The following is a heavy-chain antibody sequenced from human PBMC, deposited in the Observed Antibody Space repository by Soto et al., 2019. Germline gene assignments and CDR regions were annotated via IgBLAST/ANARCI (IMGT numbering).Heavy chain of an antibody. J-gene: IGHJ4*02. D-gene: IGHD6-13*01. CDR1: GFTFNSYA. V-gene: IGHV3-23*01. CDR3: AKKAPYGTSWALTDY. CDR2: ISGTGGST. Sequence: GGSLRLSCAASGFTFNSYAMNWVRQAPGKGLEWVSGISGTGGSTYYADSVKGRFTISRDNSKNTLFLQMNSLRVEDTAVYYCAKKAPYGTSWALTDYWGQGTLVTVSS.